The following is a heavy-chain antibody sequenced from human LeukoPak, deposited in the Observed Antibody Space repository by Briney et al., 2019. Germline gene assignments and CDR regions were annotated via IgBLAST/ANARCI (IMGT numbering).Heavy chain of an antibody. CDR2: IIPIFGTA. CDR3: ARREARFYGDASAFDI. Sequence: GSSVKVSCKASGGTFSSYAISWVRQAPGQGLEWMGGIIPIFGTANYAQKFQGRVTITADKSTSTAYMELSSLRSEDTAVYYCARREARFYGDASAFDIWGQGTMVTVSS. D-gene: IGHD4-17*01. J-gene: IGHJ3*02. CDR1: GGTFSSYA. V-gene: IGHV1-69*06.